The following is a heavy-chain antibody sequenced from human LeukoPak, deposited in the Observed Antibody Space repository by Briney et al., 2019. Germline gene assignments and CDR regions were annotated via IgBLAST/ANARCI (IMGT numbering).Heavy chain of an antibody. CDR1: GGSFSGYY. J-gene: IGHJ4*02. CDR3: ASSYYYGSGSQAY. V-gene: IGHV4-34*01. Sequence: PSETLALNRAVYGGSFSGYYWSWIRQPPGKGLEWIGEINHSGSTNYNPSLKSRVTISVDTSKNQFSLKLSSVTAADTAVYYCASSYYYGSGSQAYWGQGTLVTVSS. D-gene: IGHD3-10*01. CDR2: INHSGST.